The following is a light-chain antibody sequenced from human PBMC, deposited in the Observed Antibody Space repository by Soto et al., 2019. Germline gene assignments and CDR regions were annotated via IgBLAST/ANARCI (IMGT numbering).Light chain of an antibody. Sequence: QSVLTQPASVSGSPGQSITISCSGTSIDIGSYDHVAWYQQFPGKSPKLIIYAVSDRPSGVSDRFSGSKSGISASLTISGLQTEDEADYYCISYTDRQSYLFGTGTKVTV. CDR1: SIDIGSYDH. J-gene: IGLJ1*01. CDR3: ISYTDRQSYL. V-gene: IGLV2-14*03. CDR2: AVS.